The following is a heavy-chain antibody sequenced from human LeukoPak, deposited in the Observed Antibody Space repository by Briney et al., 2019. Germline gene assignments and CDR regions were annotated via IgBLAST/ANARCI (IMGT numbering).Heavy chain of an antibody. J-gene: IGHJ6*03. D-gene: IGHD6-13*01. CDR3: ARAADSSSWYDYYYYYMDV. CDR2: IKQDGSEK. CDR1: GFTFSSYA. Sequence: GGSLRLSCAASGFTFSSYAMSWVRQAPGKGLEWVANIKQDGSEKYYVDSVKGRFTISRDNAKNSLYLQMNSLRAEDTAVYYCARAADSSSWYDYYYYYMDVWGKGTTVTVSS. V-gene: IGHV3-7*01.